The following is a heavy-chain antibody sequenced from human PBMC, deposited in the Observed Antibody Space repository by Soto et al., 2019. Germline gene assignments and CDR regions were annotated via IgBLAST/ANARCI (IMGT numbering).Heavy chain of an antibody. V-gene: IGHV3-11*06. CDR3: ARVRGTHGGTFPFDY. CDR2: ISSSSSYR. CDR1: GFSFSDYY. J-gene: IGHJ4*02. D-gene: IGHD3-16*01. Sequence: QVQLVESGGGLVKPGGSLRLSCAASGFSFSDYYMSWIRQAPGKGLEWVSYISSSSSYRNYADYVKGRFTISRDNAKNSLYLQMNSLRAEDTAVYYCARVRGTHGGTFPFDYWGQGTLVTVSS.